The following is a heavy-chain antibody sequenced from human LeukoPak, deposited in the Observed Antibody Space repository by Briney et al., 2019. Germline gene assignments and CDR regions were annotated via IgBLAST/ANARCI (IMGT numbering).Heavy chain of an antibody. Sequence: SETLSLTCTVSGGSISSYYWSWIRQPAGKGLEWIGRIYTSGSTNYNPSLKRRVTMSVDTSKNQFSLKLSSVTAADTAVYYCARDRVVVPAAYYYYYYGMDVWGQGTTVTVSS. D-gene: IGHD2-2*01. CDR1: GGSISSYY. CDR3: ARDRVVVPAAYYYYYYGMDV. V-gene: IGHV4-4*07. CDR2: IYTSGST. J-gene: IGHJ6*02.